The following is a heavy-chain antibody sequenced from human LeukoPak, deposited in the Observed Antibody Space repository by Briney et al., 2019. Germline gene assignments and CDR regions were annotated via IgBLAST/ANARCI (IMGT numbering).Heavy chain of an antibody. Sequence: GGSLRLSCAASGFTFSNAWMSWVRQAPGKGLEWVANIKRDGSETYYVDSVKGRFTISRENTKNSLYLQMDSLRAEDTAVYFCARISTAVAGADYWGQGTLVTVSS. V-gene: IGHV3-7*01. CDR1: GFTFSNAW. CDR2: IKRDGSET. D-gene: IGHD6-19*01. J-gene: IGHJ4*02. CDR3: ARISTAVAGADY.